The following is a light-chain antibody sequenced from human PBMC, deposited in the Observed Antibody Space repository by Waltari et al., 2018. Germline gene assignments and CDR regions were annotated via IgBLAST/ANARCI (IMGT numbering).Light chain of an antibody. CDR1: TDHTYYA. V-gene: IGLV4-69*01. Sequence: QPALTQSPSASASLGPSLNLTCTLSTDHTYYATAWQHQQPQKGPRFVMKIDRDGAHTRGDGIPARFSGSASGADRFLTISRLQLEDEGDYYCQTWGTGIVFGGGTKLTVL. CDR2: IDRDGAH. CDR3: QTWGTGIV. J-gene: IGLJ2*01.